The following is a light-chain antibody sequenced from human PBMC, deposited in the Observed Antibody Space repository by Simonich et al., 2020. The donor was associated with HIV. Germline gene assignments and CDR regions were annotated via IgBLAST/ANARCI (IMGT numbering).Light chain of an antibody. Sequence: NFMLTQPHSVSESPGKTVTISCTRSSGSIASNSVQWYPQRPGTSPTIVVYEDDLSPSGVQDLFSGYIDSSSNSASLTISGLKTEDEADYYCQSYDSSNHVVFGGGTKLTVL. CDR3: QSYDSSNHVV. V-gene: IGLV6-57*01. CDR1: SGSIASNS. CDR2: EDD. J-gene: IGLJ2*01.